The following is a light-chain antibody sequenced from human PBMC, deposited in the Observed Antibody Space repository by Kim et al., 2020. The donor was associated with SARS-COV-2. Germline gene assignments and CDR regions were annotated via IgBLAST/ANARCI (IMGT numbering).Light chain of an antibody. V-gene: IGKV3-11*01. CDR2: DAS. CDR3: QQRSNWPT. J-gene: IGKJ4*01. Sequence: EIVLTQSPATLSLSPGERATLSCRASQSVSSNLAWYQQKSGQTPRLLIYDASNRATGILARFSGSGSGTDFTLSISSLEPEDFALYYCQQRSNWPTFGGGTKVDIK. CDR1: QSVSSN.